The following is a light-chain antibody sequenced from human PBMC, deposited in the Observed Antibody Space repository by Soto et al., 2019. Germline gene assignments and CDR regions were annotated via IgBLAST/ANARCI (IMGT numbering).Light chain of an antibody. CDR1: HGVSTN. Sequence: ETVMTQTPATLSLSPGERATLSCRSSHGVSTNLAWYQQKPGQAPRLLIHGASTRATGVPARFSGSGSGTEFTLTISSLQSEDFAVYYCQQYANWPLWTFGQGTKVDIK. CDR2: GAS. CDR3: QQYANWPLWT. V-gene: IGKV3-15*01. J-gene: IGKJ1*01.